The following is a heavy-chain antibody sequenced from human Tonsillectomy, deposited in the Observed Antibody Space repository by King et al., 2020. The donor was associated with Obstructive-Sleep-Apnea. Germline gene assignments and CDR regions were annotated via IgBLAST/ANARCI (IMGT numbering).Heavy chain of an antibody. CDR2: IYYSGST. V-gene: IGHV4-31*03. J-gene: IGHJ4*02. Sequence: VQLQESGPGLVKPSQTLSLTCTVSGGSISSGGYYWSWIRQLPGKGLEWIGYIYYSGSTYYNPSLKSRVTISVDTSKNQFSLKLSSVTAADTAVYYCARDRLGLGELSPEFDYWGQGTLVTVSS. D-gene: IGHD3-16*02. CDR3: ARDRLGLGELSPEFDY. CDR1: GGSISSGGYY.